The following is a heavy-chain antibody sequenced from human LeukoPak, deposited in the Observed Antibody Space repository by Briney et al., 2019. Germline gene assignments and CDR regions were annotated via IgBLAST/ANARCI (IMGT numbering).Heavy chain of an antibody. D-gene: IGHD6-19*01. CDR1: GGSISTYQ. CDR3: ARDGPQWLAQFDY. V-gene: IGHV4-59*01. J-gene: IGHJ4*02. CDR2: TYRSGST. Sequence: SETLSLTCTVSGGSISTYQWSWIRQPPGKGLEWIGNTYRSGSTNYNPSLKSRVTISVDTSKNQFSLKLTSVTAADTAVHYCARDGPQWLAQFDYWGQGTLVTVSS.